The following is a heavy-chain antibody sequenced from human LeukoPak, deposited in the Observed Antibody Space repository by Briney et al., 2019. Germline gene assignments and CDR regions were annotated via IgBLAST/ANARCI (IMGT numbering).Heavy chain of an antibody. CDR3: AREIDYGDSPANWFDP. J-gene: IGHJ5*02. D-gene: IGHD4-17*01. V-gene: IGHV1-2*02. Sequence: GASVKVSCKASGYTFSDYHMHWVRQAPGQGLEWMGWINPNSGDTNFAQRFLGRVTMTRDTSVSTAYMELSSLRSDDTAVYYCAREIDYGDSPANWFDPWGQGTLVTVSS. CDR2: INPNSGDT. CDR1: GYTFSDYH.